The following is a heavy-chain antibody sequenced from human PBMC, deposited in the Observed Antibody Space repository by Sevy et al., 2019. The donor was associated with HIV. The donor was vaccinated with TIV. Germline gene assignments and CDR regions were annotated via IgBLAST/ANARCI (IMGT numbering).Heavy chain of an antibody. CDR3: ARPRYHRDGYNFSPDACDI. V-gene: IGHV5-51*01. Sequence: GESLKISCKGSGYSFTRYWIGWVRQMPGKGLEWMGIIYPGDSDTRYSPSFQGQVTISADKSISTAYLQWSSLKASDTAMYYCARPRYHRDGYNFSPDACDIWGQGTMVTVS. CDR2: IYPGDSDT. J-gene: IGHJ3*02. D-gene: IGHD5-12*01. CDR1: GYSFTRYW.